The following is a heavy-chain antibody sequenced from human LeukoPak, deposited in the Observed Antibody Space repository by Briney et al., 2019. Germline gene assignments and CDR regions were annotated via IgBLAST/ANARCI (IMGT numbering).Heavy chain of an antibody. D-gene: IGHD3-16*02. J-gene: IGHJ4*02. V-gene: IGHV1-18*01. CDR2: ISAYNGIT. Sequence: ASVKVSCKASGYTFTSYGISWVRQAPGQGLEWMGWISAYNGITNYAQKLQGRVTMTTDTSTSTAYMELRSLRSDDTAVYYCARESDYVWGSYRHFDYWGQGTLVTVSS. CDR3: ARESDYVWGSYRHFDY. CDR1: GYTFTSYG.